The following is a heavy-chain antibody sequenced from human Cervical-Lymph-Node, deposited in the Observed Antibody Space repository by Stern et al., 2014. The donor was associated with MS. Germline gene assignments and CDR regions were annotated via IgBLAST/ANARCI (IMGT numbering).Heavy chain of an antibody. Sequence: EVQLEESGGGLVQPGGSLRLSCAVSGFTVSGTYMSWVRQAPGQGLEWVSLMYIGGTTYYAGSVEGRFTISRDNSKNTLYLQMNSLRDEDTAVYYCARDHGADCGDDCYSGWFDPWGQGTLVTVSS. D-gene: IGHD2-21*02. V-gene: IGHV3-66*02. CDR2: MYIGGTT. J-gene: IGHJ5*02. CDR1: GFTVSGTY. CDR3: ARDHGADCGDDCYSGWFDP.